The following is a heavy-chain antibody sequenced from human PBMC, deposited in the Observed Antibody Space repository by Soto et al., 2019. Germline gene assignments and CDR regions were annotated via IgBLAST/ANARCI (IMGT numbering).Heavy chain of an antibody. V-gene: IGHV3-30*18. Sequence: PGGSLRLSCVASGFTFSTSDMHWVRPAPGQGLEWVAVVSYDERNIYYADSVKGRFSVSRDNSKNTLFLHMNSLRAEDTAVYFCAKLVDKSLDDYWGQGALVTVSS. CDR2: VSYDERNI. CDR1: GFTFSTSD. J-gene: IGHJ4*02. D-gene: IGHD3-16*01. CDR3: AKLVDKSLDDY.